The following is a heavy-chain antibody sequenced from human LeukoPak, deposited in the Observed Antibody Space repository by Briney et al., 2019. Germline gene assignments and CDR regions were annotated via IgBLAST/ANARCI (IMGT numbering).Heavy chain of an antibody. Sequence: GGSLRLSCAASGFSLSDYPMNWVRQAPGKGLEWVSTISGSGGTTYYADSVKGRFTISRDNSKNTLYLQMNSLRAEDTAVYYCAKDRNYDFTVDAFDIWGQGTMVTVSS. CDR2: ISGSGGTT. CDR1: GFSLSDYP. J-gene: IGHJ3*02. V-gene: IGHV3-23*01. CDR3: AKDRNYDFTVDAFDI. D-gene: IGHD3-3*01.